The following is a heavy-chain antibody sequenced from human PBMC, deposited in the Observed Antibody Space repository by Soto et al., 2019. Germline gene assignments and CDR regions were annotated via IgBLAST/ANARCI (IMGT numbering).Heavy chain of an antibody. J-gene: IGHJ6*02. CDR2: ISGSGGST. V-gene: IGHV3-23*01. CDR1: AFTFSSYA. Sequence: GGSLRLSCAASAFTFSSYAMSWVRQAPGKGLEWVSAISGSGGSTYYADSVKGRFTISRDNSKNTLYLQMNSLRAEDTAVYYSAKDYYYGSGSYLRTEGMDVWGQGTTVTVSS. D-gene: IGHD3-10*01. CDR3: AKDYYYGSGSYLRTEGMDV.